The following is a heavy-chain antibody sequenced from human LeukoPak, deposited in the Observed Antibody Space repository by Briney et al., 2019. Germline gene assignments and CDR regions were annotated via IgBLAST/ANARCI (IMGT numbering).Heavy chain of an antibody. CDR2: INPSGGST. J-gene: IGHJ4*02. V-gene: IGHV1-46*01. CDR1: GYTFTSYY. Sequence: ASVKVSCKASGYTFTSYYMHWVRQAPGQGREWMRIINPSGGSTSYAQKFQGRVTMTRDMSTSTVYMELSSLRSEDTAVYYCARGARRFGYSYGPDDYWGQGTLVTVSS. CDR3: ARGARRFGYSYGPDDY. D-gene: IGHD5-18*01.